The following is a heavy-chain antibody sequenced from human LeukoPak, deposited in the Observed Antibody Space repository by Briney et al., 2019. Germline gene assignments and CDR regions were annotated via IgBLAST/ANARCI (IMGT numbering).Heavy chain of an antibody. CDR2: IYSGGST. CDR1: GFTVSSNY. D-gene: IGHD3-10*01. V-gene: IGHV3-53*01. Sequence: GGSLRLSCAASGFTVSSNYMSWVRQAPGKGLEWVSVIYSGGSTYYADSVKGRFTISRDNSKNTLYLQMNSLRAEDTAVYYCARDYGSGPGDAFDIWGQGTMVTVSS. J-gene: IGHJ3*02. CDR3: ARDYGSGPGDAFDI.